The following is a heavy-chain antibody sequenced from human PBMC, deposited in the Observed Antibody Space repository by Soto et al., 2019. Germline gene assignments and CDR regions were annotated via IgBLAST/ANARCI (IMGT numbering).Heavy chain of an antibody. CDR1: GGTFSSYA. J-gene: IGHJ6*02. Sequence: SVKVSCKASGGTFSSYAISWVRQAPGQGLEWMGGTIPIFGTANYAQKFQGRVTITADESTSTAYMELSSLRSEDTAVYYCAIYSRITIFGVVIMSYYYYGMDVWGQGTTVTVSS. CDR2: TIPIFGTA. D-gene: IGHD3-3*01. V-gene: IGHV1-69*13. CDR3: AIYSRITIFGVVIMSYYYYGMDV.